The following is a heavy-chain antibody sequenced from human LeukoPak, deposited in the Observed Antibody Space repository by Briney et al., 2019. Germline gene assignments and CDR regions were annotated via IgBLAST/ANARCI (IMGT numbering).Heavy chain of an antibody. CDR2: IIPIFGTA. CDR1: GGTFSSYA. V-gene: IGHV1-69*05. CDR3: ARVEGYSSSWYWFDP. J-gene: IGHJ5*02. D-gene: IGHD6-13*01. Sequence: SVTVSCKASGGTFSSYAISWVRQAPGQGLEWMGGIIPIFGTANYAQKSQGRVTITTDESTSTDYMELSSLRSEDTAVYYCARVEGYSSSWYWFDPWGQGTLVTVSS.